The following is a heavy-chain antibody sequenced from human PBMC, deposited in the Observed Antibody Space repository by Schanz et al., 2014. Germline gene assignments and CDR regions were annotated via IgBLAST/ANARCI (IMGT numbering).Heavy chain of an antibody. CDR1: GYSFTEYF. CDR2: INPNSGET. V-gene: IGHV1-2*02. Sequence: QVQLVQSGPAVKKPGASMKVSCLASGYSFTEYFLHWVRQAPGQGLEWMGWINPNSGETNYEQKFKGRVTLTGETSISAAFMELSGLTSDDTATYFCARERYTGYDCSGYWGQGTLLIVSS. CDR3: ARERYTGYDCSGY. D-gene: IGHD5-12*01. J-gene: IGHJ4*02.